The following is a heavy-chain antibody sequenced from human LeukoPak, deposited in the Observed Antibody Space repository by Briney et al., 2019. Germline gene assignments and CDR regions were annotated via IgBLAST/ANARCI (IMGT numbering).Heavy chain of an antibody. Sequence: GGSLRLSCVASGFTFSSYGMHWVRQAPGKGLEWVAIIWYDGSKKYYADSVKGRFTISRDNSKKTLYLQMNSLRAEDTAVYYCARALADGGHYGGDYWGQGTLVTVSS. D-gene: IGHD2-15*01. CDR1: GFTFSSYG. J-gene: IGHJ4*02. CDR2: IWYDGSKK. CDR3: ARALADGGHYGGDY. V-gene: IGHV3-30*02.